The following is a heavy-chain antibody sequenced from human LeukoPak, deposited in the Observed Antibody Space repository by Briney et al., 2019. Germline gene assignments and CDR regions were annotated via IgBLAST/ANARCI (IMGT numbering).Heavy chain of an antibody. CDR1: GGSISSSSYY. CDR3: ARGISSWYRFDP. CDR2: IYYSGST. D-gene: IGHD6-13*01. V-gene: IGHV4-39*07. Sequence: SETLSLTCTVSGGSISSSSYYWGWIRQPPGKGLEWIGSIYYSGSTYYNPSLKSRVTISVDTSKNQFSLKLSSVTAADTAVYYCARGISSWYRFDPWGQGTPVTVSS. J-gene: IGHJ5*02.